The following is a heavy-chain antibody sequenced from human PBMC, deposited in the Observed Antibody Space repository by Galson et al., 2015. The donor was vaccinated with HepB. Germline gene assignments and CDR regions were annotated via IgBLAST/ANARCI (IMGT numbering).Heavy chain of an antibody. V-gene: IGHV3-30-3*01. D-gene: IGHD5-12*01. CDR1: GFTFSSYA. J-gene: IGHJ6*02. Sequence: SLRLSCAASGFTFSSYAMHWVRQASGKGLEWVAVISYDGSNKYYADSVKGRFTISRDNSKNTLYLQMNSLRAEDTAVYYCARVPGYDAEYYHGMDVWGQGTTVTVSS. CDR3: ARVPGYDAEYYHGMDV. CDR2: ISYDGSNK.